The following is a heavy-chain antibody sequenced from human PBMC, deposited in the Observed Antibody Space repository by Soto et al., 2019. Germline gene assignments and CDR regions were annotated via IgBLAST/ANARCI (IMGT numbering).Heavy chain of an antibody. J-gene: IGHJ6*02. CDR3: AREGTYYDFWSGSMDV. Sequence: SETLCLTCTVAGGSISSYYWSWIRQPPGKGLEWIGYIYYSGSTNYNPSLKSRVTISVDTSKNQFSLKLSSVTAADTAVYYCAREGTYYDFWSGSMDVWGQGTTVTVSS. V-gene: IGHV4-59*01. CDR2: IYYSGST. D-gene: IGHD3-3*01. CDR1: GGSISSYY.